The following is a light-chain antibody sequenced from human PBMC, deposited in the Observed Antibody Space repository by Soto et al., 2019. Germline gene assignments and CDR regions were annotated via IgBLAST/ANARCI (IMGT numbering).Light chain of an antibody. CDR2: ETS. J-gene: IGLJ2*01. Sequence: QAVVTQEPSLTVSPGGTVTLTCGSSTGAVTSGHYPYWFQQKPGQAPRTPIYETSHKHSWTPARFSGSLLGGKAALTLSGAQPEDEAEYYCLLSYSGPRVFGGGTKLTVL. V-gene: IGLV7-46*01. CDR1: TGAVTSGHY. CDR3: LLSYSGPRV.